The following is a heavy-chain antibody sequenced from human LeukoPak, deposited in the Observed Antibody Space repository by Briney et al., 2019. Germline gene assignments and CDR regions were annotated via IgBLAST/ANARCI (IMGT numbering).Heavy chain of an antibody. CDR2: IKSKTDGGTT. V-gene: IGHV3-15*01. CDR1: GFTFSNAW. D-gene: IGHD4-17*01. Sequence: GGSLRLSCAASGFTFSNAWMSWVRQAPGKGLEWVGRIKSKTDGGTTDYAAPVKGRFTISRDDSKNTLCLQMNSLKTEDTAVYYCTTDDYGDYYFDYWGQGTLVTVSS. J-gene: IGHJ4*02. CDR3: TTDDYGDYYFDY.